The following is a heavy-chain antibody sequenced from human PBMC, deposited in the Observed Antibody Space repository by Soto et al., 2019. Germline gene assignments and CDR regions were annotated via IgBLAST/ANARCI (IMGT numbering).Heavy chain of an antibody. CDR3: AREITDYGMDV. CDR1: GYTFPSYD. V-gene: IGHV1-8*01. CDR2: MNPNSGNT. J-gene: IGHJ6*02. Sequence: QVQLVQSGAEVKKPGASVKVSCKASGYTFPSYDINWVRQATGQGLEWMGWMNPNSGNTAYAQKVQGRVTMTRNTSISTAHMELSSLRSEDTAVYYCAREITDYGMDVWGQGTTVTVSS. D-gene: IGHD1-20*01.